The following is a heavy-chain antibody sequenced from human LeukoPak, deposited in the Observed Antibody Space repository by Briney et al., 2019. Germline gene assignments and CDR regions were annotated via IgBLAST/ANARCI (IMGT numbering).Heavy chain of an antibody. CDR1: GGSFSGYY. V-gene: IGHV4-34*01. CDR3: ARDIVVVVAAYAFDI. J-gene: IGHJ3*02. CDR2: INHSGST. Sequence: PSETLSLTCAVYGGSFSGYYWSWIRQPPGKGLEWIGEINHSGSTNYNPSLESRVTISVDTSKNHFSLKLSSVTAADTAVYYCARDIVVVVAAYAFDIWGQGTVVTVSS. D-gene: IGHD2-15*01.